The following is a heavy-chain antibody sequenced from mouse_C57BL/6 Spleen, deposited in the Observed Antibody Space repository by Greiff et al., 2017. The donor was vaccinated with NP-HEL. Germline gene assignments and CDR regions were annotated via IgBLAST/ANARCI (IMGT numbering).Heavy chain of an antibody. CDR3: ARPQIYYYGSSWFAY. V-gene: IGHV5-9*01. Sequence: DVMLVESGGGLVKPGGSLKLSCAASGFTFSSYTMSWVRQTPEKRLEWVATISGGGGNTYYPDSVKGRFTISRDNAKNTLYLQMSSLRSEDTALYYCARPQIYYYGSSWFAYWGQGTLVTVSA. D-gene: IGHD1-1*01. CDR2: ISGGGGNT. CDR1: GFTFSSYT. J-gene: IGHJ3*01.